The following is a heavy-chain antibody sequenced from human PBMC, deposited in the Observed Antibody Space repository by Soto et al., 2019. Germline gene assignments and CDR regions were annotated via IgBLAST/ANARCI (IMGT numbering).Heavy chain of an antibody. CDR3: ARHSGYDLFYFDY. D-gene: IGHD5-12*01. V-gene: IGHV4-59*08. CDR2: IYYSGST. J-gene: IGHJ4*02. CDR1: GGSISSYY. Sequence: SETLSLTCTVSGGSISSYYWSWIRQPPGKGLEWIGYIYYSGSTNYNPSLKSRVTISVDTSKNQFSLKLSSVIAADTAVYYCARHSGYDLFYFDYWGQGTLVTVS.